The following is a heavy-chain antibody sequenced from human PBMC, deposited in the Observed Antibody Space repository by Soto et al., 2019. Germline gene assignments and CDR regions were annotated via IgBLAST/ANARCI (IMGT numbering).Heavy chain of an antibody. Sequence: QVQLVQSGAEVKKPGSSVKVSCKASGGTFSSYAISWVRQAPGQGLEWMGGIIPVFGTGIYAQKFEGRVTITADKSTNTAYMELSSLRSEDTVVDFCARVGGTGAYTYGLDYWGQGILVTVSS. CDR2: IIPVFGTG. V-gene: IGHV1-69*06. D-gene: IGHD5-18*01. CDR1: GGTFSSYA. J-gene: IGHJ4*02. CDR3: ARVGGTGAYTYGLDY.